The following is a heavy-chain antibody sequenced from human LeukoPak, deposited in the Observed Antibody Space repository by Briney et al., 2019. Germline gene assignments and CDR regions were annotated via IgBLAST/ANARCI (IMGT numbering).Heavy chain of an antibody. V-gene: IGHV1-8*01. D-gene: IGHD6-19*01. CDR2: MNPNSGNT. CDR1: GNTFTSYD. J-gene: IGHJ4*02. CDR3: ARGAAVAGTDY. Sequence: GASVKVSCKASGNTFTSYDINWVRQATGQGLEWMGWMNPNSGNTGYAQKFQGRVTMTRNTSTSTAYMELSSLRSEDTAVYYCARGAAVAGTDYWGQGTLVTVSS.